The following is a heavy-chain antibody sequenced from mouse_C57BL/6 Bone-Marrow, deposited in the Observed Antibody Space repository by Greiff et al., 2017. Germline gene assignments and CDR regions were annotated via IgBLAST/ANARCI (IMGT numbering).Heavy chain of an antibody. V-gene: IGHV1-81*01. Sequence: QDQLQQSGAELARPGASVKLSCKASGYTFTSYGISWVKQRTGQGLEWIGEIYPRSGNTYYNEKFKGKATLTADKSSSTAYMELRSLTSEDSAVYFCARFAAQATGYWGQGTTLTVSS. J-gene: IGHJ2*01. CDR2: IYPRSGNT. CDR3: ARFAAQATGY. D-gene: IGHD3-2*02. CDR1: GYTFTSYG.